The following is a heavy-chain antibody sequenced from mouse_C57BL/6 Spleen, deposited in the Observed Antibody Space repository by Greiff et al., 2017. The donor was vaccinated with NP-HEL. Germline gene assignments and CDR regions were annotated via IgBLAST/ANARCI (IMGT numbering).Heavy chain of an antibody. CDR1: GFTFSSYA. D-gene: IGHD2-5*01. V-gene: IGHV5-4*01. CDR2: ISDGGSYT. CDR3: ARVYYSNYGAMDY. J-gene: IGHJ4*01. Sequence: EVHLVESGGGLVKPGGSLKLSCAASGFTFSSYAMSWVRQTPEKRLEWVATISDGGSYTYYPDNVKGRFTISRDNAKNNLYLQMSHLKSEDTAMYYCARVYYSNYGAMDYWGQGTSVTVSS.